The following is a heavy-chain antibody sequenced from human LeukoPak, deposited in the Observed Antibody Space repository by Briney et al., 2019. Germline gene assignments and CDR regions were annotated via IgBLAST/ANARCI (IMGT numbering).Heavy chain of an antibody. Sequence: PGGSLRLSCAASGFTFSSYWMHWVRQAPGKGLVWVSRINSDGSSTSYADSVKGRFTISRDNAKNTLYLQMNSLRAEDTAVYYCAREGGAPGAFDIWGQETMVTVSS. V-gene: IGHV3-74*01. D-gene: IGHD3-16*01. CDR3: AREGGAPGAFDI. J-gene: IGHJ3*02. CDR2: INSDGSST. CDR1: GFTFSSYW.